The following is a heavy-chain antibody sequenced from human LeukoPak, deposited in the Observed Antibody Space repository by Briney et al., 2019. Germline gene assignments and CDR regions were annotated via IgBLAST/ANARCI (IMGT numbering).Heavy chain of an antibody. Sequence: PGGSLRLSCAASGFTFSSYGMHWVRQAPGKGLEWVAFIRYDGSNKYYADSVKGRFTISRDNSKNTLYLQMNSLRAEDTAVYYCARDLGGLLNTDQNWFDPWGQGTLVTVSS. J-gene: IGHJ5*02. CDR2: IRYDGSNK. CDR1: GFTFSSYG. CDR3: ARDLGGLLNTDQNWFDP. V-gene: IGHV3-30*02. D-gene: IGHD2-15*01.